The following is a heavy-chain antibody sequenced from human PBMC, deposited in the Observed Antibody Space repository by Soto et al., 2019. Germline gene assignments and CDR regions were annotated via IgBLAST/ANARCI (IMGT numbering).Heavy chain of an antibody. CDR1: GFTFSTYG. D-gene: IGHD5-18*01. J-gene: IGHJ4*02. Sequence: QVQLVESGGGVVQPGRSLRLSCAASGFTFSTYGMHWVRQAPGKGLEWVAVISYDGSNKYYADSVKGRFTISRDNSKNTLYLQMRSLRAEDTAVYYCAKGFSYSVIDYWGQGTLVTVSS. CDR2: ISYDGSNK. V-gene: IGHV3-30*18. CDR3: AKGFSYSVIDY.